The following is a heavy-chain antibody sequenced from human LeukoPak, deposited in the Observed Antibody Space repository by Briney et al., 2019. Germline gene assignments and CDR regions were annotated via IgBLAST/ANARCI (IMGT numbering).Heavy chain of an antibody. J-gene: IGHJ3*02. CDR3: AKDASYSGSYYEAFDT. CDR1: GFTFDDYA. CDR2: ISWDGGST. D-gene: IGHD1-26*01. V-gene: IGHV3-43D*04. Sequence: GGSLRLSCAASGFTFDDYAMHWVRQAPGKGLEWVSLISWDGGSTYYADSVKGRFTISRDNSKNSLYLQMNSLRAEDTALYYCAKDASYSGSYYEAFDTWGQGTMVTVSS.